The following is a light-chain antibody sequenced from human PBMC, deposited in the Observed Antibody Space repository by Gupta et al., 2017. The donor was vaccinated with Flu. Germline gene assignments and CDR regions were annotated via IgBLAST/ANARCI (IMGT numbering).Light chain of an antibody. V-gene: IGKV3-15*01. CDR2: GAS. Sequence: DTVMTQSPATLSVSPGDGATLSCRASQNIRTNLAWYQQKPGQAPRLLIYGASTRATSIPARFSGSGSGAEFTLTISSRQSEDFAVYCCQHENNCPGTFGQGTKVEIK. J-gene: IGKJ1*01. CDR1: QNIRTN. CDR3: QHENNCPGT.